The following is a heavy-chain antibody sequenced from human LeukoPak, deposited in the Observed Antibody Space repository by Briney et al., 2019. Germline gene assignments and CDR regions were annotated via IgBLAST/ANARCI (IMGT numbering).Heavy chain of an antibody. CDR1: GYTFTSYG. CDR2: ISAYNGNT. J-gene: IGHJ5*02. V-gene: IGHV1-18*01. D-gene: IGHD6-19*01. CDR3: ARVGIAVAGTGSWFDP. Sequence: ASVKVSCKPSGYTFTSYGISWVRQAPGQGLEWTGWISAYNGNTNYAQKLHGRVTMTTDTSTSTAYMELRSLRSDDTAVDYCARVGIAVAGTGSWFDPCGEGTLVTVSS.